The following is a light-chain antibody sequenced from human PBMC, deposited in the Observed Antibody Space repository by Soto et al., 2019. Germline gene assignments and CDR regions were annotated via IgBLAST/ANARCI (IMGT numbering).Light chain of an antibody. CDR2: LNSDGIH. J-gene: IGLJ3*02. Sequence: QLVLTQSPSASASLGASVKLTCTLSSGHSTYNIAWHQQQPEKGPRYLMNLNSDGIHNKGDGIPDRFSGSSSGAERYLTISSLQSEDEADYYCQTWGTGIQVFGGGTKVTVL. CDR1: SGHSTYN. CDR3: QTWGTGIQV. V-gene: IGLV4-69*01.